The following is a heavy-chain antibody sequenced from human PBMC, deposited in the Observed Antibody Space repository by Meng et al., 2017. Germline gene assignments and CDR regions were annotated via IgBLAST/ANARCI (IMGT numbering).Heavy chain of an antibody. V-gene: IGHV3-72*01. J-gene: IGHJ4*02. CDR2: TRNKANSYTT. CDR1: GFTFSDHY. Sequence: GGSLRLSCAASGFTFSDHYMDWVRQAPGKGLEWVGRTRNKANSYTTEYAASVKGRFTISRDDSKNTLYLQMNSLRAEDTAVYYCARGRYYYDSSGETPFDYWGQGTLVTVSS. D-gene: IGHD3-22*01. CDR3: ARGRYYYDSSGETPFDY.